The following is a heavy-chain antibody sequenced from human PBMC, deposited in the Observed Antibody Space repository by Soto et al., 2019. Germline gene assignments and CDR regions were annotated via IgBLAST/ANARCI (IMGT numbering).Heavy chain of an antibody. CDR3: ARGPRGYVYYHGMDV. V-gene: IGHV4-4*07. J-gene: IGHJ6*02. Sequence: LSLTCTVSGGSISSYYVSWIRQSAGKGLEWIGRIDTSGTTNYNPSLKSRVTMSVDASKSQFSLNLSSVTAADTAVYYCARGPRGYVYYHGMDVWGQGTTVTVS. D-gene: IGHD3-16*01. CDR1: GGSISSYY. CDR2: IDTSGTT.